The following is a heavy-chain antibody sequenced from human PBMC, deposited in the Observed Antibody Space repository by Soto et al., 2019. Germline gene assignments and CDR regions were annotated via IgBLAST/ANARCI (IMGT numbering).Heavy chain of an antibody. CDR3: AKMDGSIVGATALINDF. J-gene: IGHJ4*02. CDR1: GFTLSSYS. D-gene: IGHD1-26*01. V-gene: IGHV3-48*01. Sequence: SLRLSCAASGFTLSSYSMNWVRQAPGKGLEWVSYISSSSSTIYYADSVKGRFTISRDNAKNSLFLQMKSLRAGDTAVYYCAKMDGSIVGATALINDFWGQGTLVNVSS. CDR2: ISSSSSTI.